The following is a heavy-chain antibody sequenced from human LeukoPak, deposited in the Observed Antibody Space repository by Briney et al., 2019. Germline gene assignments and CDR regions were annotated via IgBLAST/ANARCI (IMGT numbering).Heavy chain of an antibody. V-gene: IGHV4-59*01. Sequence: GSLRLSCAASGFTFSSYRMNWVRQPPGKGLEWIGNIYYSGSTNYNPSLKSRVTISVDTSKNQFSLKLSSVTAADTAVYYCARQEVTNFGDYYYYYMDVWGKGTTVTVSS. CDR2: IYYSGST. J-gene: IGHJ6*03. D-gene: IGHD3-10*01. CDR3: ARQEVTNFGDYYYYYMDV. CDR1: GFTFSSYR.